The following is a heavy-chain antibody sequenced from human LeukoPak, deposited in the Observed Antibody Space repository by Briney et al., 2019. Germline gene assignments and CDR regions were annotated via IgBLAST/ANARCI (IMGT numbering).Heavy chain of an antibody. D-gene: IGHD3-10*01. CDR1: GGSFSGYY. J-gene: IGHJ4*02. V-gene: IGHV4-34*01. Sequence: SETLSLTCAVYGGSFSGYYWSWIRQPPGKGLEWIGEINHSGSTNYNPSLKSRVTISVDTSKNQFSLKLSSVTAADTAVYYCARGGYGSGTPPPDYWGQGTLVTVSS. CDR2: INHSGST. CDR3: ARGGYGSGTPPPDY.